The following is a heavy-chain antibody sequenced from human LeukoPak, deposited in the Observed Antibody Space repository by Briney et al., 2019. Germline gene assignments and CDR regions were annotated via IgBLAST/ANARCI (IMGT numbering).Heavy chain of an antibody. V-gene: IGHV4-39*07. D-gene: IGHD1-26*01. CDR2: IYDSGST. J-gene: IGHJ4*02. Sequence: PSETLSLTCTVSGGSIRSSYYYRGWIRQPPGKGLEWIGSIYDSGSTYYNPSLKSRATISVDRSKNQFSLKLSSVTAADTAVYYCARGGGWGVGATGFDYWGQGTLVTVSS. CDR1: GGSIRSSYYY. CDR3: ARGGGWGVGATGFDY.